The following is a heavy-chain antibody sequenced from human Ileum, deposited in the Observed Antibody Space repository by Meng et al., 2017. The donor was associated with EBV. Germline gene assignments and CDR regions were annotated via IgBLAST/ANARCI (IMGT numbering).Heavy chain of an antibody. J-gene: IGHJ4*02. Sequence: VQLKKFASEVKDPWASVNVSCTTSGYICSYHAMYWGRPAPGQGHAWLGWINTKTGNPNFAQAFTGRFVLSLDTSVNTAYLQINDLQAADTAIYYCARWTYGGSQGGLDYWGQGTLVTVSS. D-gene: IGHD3-16*01. CDR2: INTKTGNP. CDR3: ARWTYGGSQGGLDY. V-gene: IGHV7-4-1*02. CDR1: GYICSYHA.